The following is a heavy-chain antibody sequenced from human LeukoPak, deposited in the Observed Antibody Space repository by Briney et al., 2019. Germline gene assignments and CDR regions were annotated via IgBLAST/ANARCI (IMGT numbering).Heavy chain of an antibody. Sequence: PSETLSLTCTVSGDSISSGGYYWGWIRQPPGKGVEYIGNIYYSGSAYYNPSLKTRHTITVQTSKNQFSLELRSVTATDTAVYYCARLPRATARPEGIDYWGQGTLVTVSS. CDR3: ARLPRATARPEGIDY. J-gene: IGHJ4*02. CDR1: GDSISSGGYY. V-gene: IGHV4-39*01. D-gene: IGHD6-6*01. CDR2: IYYSGSA.